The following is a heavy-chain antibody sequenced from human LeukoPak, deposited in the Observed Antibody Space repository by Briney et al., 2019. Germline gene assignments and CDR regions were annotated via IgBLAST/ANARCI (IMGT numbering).Heavy chain of an antibody. J-gene: IGHJ4*02. D-gene: IGHD3-10*01. CDR2: IRYDGSNK. CDR3: AKGPTYYYGSGTYYTGLDY. V-gene: IGHV3-30*02. Sequence: PGGSLRLSCAASGFTFSSYGMHWVRQAPGKGLEWVAFIRYDGSNKYYADSVKGRFTISRDNSKNTLYLHLNSLRAEDTAVYYCAKGPTYYYGSGTYYTGLDYWGQGTLVTVSS. CDR1: GFTFSSYG.